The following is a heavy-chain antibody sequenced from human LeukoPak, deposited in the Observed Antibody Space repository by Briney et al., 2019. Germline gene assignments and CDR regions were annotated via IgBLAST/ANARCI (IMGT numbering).Heavy chain of an antibody. CDR3: ARIVSGASRYCSSTSCRYAFDI. D-gene: IGHD2-2*01. V-gene: IGHV3-30-3*01. J-gene: IGHJ3*02. CDR1: GFTFSSYA. Sequence: PGRSLRLSCAASGFTFSSYAMHWVRQAPGKGLEWVAVISYDGSNKYYADSVKGRFTISRDNSKNTLYLQMNSLRAEDTAVYYCARIVSGASRYCSSTSCRYAFDIWGQGTMVTVSS. CDR2: ISYDGSNK.